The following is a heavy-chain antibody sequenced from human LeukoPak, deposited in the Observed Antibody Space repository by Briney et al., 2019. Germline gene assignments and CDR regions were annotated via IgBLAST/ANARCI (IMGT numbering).Heavy chain of an antibody. CDR3: ARYGVASSRSYIDY. Sequence: GGSLRLSCAASGFTYTTYSMNWVRQAPGKGLEWVSSMDCSSTYIYYADSVKGRFTISRDNARNSLFLQTNSLRAEDTAVYYCARYGVASSRSYIDYWGQGTLVTVSA. CDR2: MDCSSTYI. J-gene: IGHJ4*02. V-gene: IGHV3-21*01. D-gene: IGHD2-2*01. CDR1: GFTYTTYS.